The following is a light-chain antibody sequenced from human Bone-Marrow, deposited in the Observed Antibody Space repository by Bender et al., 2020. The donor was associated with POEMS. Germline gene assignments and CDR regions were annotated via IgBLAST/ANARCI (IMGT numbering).Light chain of an antibody. CDR2: NND. J-gene: IGLJ1*01. CDR3: ATWDDSQGGRV. Sequence: QSVLTQPPSASGTPGQRVTISCSGSSSNIGSNYVYWYHQLPGTAPKLLIYNNDPRPSGVPDRFSGSKSGTSASLAISGLRSEDEGDYYCATWDDSQGGRVFGTGTKVTVL. V-gene: IGLV1-47*02. CDR1: SSNIGSNY.